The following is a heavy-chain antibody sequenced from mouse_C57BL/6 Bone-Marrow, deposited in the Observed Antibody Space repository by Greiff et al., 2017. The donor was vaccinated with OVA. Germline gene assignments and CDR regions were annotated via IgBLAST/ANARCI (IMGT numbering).Heavy chain of an antibody. CDR3: IYGNYSAWFAY. D-gene: IGHD2-1*01. CDR2: IDPSDSET. J-gene: IGHJ3*01. Sequence: QVQLQQPGAELVRPGSSVKLSCKASGYTFTSYWMHWVKQRPIQGLEWIGNIDPSDSETHYNQKFKDKATLTVDKSSSTAYMQLSSLTSEDSAVYYCIYGNYSAWFAYWGQGTLVTVSA. V-gene: IGHV1-52*01. CDR1: GYTFTSYW.